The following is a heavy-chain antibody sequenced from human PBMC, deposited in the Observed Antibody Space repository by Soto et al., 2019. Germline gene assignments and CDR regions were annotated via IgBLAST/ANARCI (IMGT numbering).Heavy chain of an antibody. CDR1: GYTFTSYD. J-gene: IGHJ4*02. Sequence: ASVKVSCKASGYTFTSYDINWVRQATGQGLEWMGWMNPNSGNTGYAQKFQGRVTMTRNTSISTAYMELSSLRSEDTAVYYCARGGLSVYYGSGSSGTFDYWGQGTLVTVSS. V-gene: IGHV1-8*01. D-gene: IGHD3-10*01. CDR2: MNPNSGNT. CDR3: ARGGLSVYYGSGSSGTFDY.